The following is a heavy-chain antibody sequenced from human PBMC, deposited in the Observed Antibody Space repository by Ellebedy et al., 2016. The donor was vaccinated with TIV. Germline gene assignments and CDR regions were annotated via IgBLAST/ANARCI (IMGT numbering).Heavy chain of an antibody. D-gene: IGHD2-2*01. J-gene: IGHJ5*02. CDR3: ARDRGRYCSSTSCRSPFDP. V-gene: IGHV1-18*04. Sequence: AASVKVSCKASGYTFTSYGISWVRQAPGQGLEWMGWISAYNGNTNYAQKLQGRVTMTTDTSTSTAYMELRSLRSDDTAVYYCARDRGRYCSSTSCRSPFDPWGQGTLVTVSS. CDR1: GYTFTSYG. CDR2: ISAYNGNT.